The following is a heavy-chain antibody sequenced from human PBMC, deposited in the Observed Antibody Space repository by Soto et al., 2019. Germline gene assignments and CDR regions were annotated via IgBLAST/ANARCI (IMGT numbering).Heavy chain of an antibody. J-gene: IGHJ4*02. CDR1: GFTFSSYW. D-gene: IGHD6-19*01. V-gene: IGHV3-7*03. CDR2: IKQDGSEK. CDR3: AREIGIAVADYFDY. Sequence: GGSLRLSCAASGFTFSSYWMSWVRQAPGKGLEWVANIKQDGSEKYYVDSVKGRFTISRDNAKNSLYLQMNSLRAEDTAVYYCAREIGIAVADYFDYWGQGTLVTVSS.